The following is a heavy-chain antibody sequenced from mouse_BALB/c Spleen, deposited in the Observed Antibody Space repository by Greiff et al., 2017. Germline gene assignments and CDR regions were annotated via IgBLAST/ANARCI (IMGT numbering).Heavy chain of an antibody. V-gene: IGHV5-12-1*01. CDR3: ARHGGLLWDY. CDR1: GFAFSSYD. Sequence: DVHLVESGGGLVKPGGSLKLSCAASGFAFSSYDMSWVRQTPEKRLEWVAYISSGGGSTYYPDTVKGRFTISRDNAKNTLYLQMSSLKSEDTAMYYCARHGGLLWDYWGQGTSVTVSS. J-gene: IGHJ4*01. CDR2: ISSGGGST. D-gene: IGHD1-1*02.